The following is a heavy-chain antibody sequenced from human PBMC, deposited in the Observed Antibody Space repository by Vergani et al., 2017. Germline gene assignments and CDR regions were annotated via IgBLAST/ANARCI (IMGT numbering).Heavy chain of an antibody. CDR1: GFTFSSYS. D-gene: IGHD3-3*01. CDR3: ARDLVYDFWSGGPPDY. V-gene: IGHV3-21*04. J-gene: IGHJ4*02. CDR2: ISSSGSTI. Sequence: EVQLVESGGGLVKPGGSLRLSCAASGFTFSSYSMNWVRQAPGKGLEWVSSISSSGSTIYYADSVKGRFTISRDNAKNSLYLQMNSLRAEDTAVYYCARDLVYDFWSGGPPDYWGQGTLVTVSS.